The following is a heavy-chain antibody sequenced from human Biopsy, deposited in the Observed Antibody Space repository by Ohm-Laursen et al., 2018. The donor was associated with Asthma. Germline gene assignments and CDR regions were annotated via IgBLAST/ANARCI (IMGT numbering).Heavy chain of an antibody. J-gene: IGHJ6*02. CDR2: ISFDGSNK. CDR3: ASYEVVTAILPMDV. D-gene: IGHD2-21*02. CDR1: GFTFSSYG. Sequence: SLRLSCAASGFTFSSYGMHWVRQAPGKGLEWVAVISFDGSNKYYGDSVKGRFTIARDNSKNTVYLQMNSLRAEDTAVYYCASYEVVTAILPMDVWGQGTTVTVSS. V-gene: IGHV3-30*03.